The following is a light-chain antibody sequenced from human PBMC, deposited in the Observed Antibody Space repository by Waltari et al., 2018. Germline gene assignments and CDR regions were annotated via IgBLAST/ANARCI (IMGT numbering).Light chain of an antibody. CDR2: DDS. CDR3: QVWDRESDV. CDR1: SVGSES. J-gene: IGLJ1*01. Sequence: SYVLTQPPSVSVAPGETARITCGGSSVGSESVHWYQQKPGQAPVLVIYDDSVRPSGIPERFSASSSGDMATLSISRVEAGDEADYYCQVWDRESDVFGTGTRVTVL. V-gene: IGLV3-21*04.